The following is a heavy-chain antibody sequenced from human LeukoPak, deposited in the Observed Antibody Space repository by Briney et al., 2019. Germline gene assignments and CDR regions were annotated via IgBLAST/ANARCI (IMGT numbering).Heavy chain of an antibody. CDR3: ARRFDTSGYFQN. Sequence: GESLKISCKCSGYSLTSYWIGWVRQMPGKGLEGMGIIYPGDSDTRYSPSFQGQVTISADQSIRTVYLQWNSLKASDTAMYYCARRFDTSGYFQNWGQGTLVTVSS. J-gene: IGHJ1*01. CDR1: GYSLTSYW. CDR2: IYPGDSDT. D-gene: IGHD3-22*01. V-gene: IGHV5-51*01.